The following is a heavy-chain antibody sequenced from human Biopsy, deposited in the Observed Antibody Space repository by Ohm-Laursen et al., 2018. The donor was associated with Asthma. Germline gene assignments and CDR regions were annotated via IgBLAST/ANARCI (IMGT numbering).Heavy chain of an antibody. V-gene: IGHV1-18*01. D-gene: IGHD3-10*01. CDR1: GYTFHSAG. CDR3: ARAVDYSHYYGIDV. Sequence: ASVKASCTTSGYTFHSAGITWVRQAPGQGLEWMGWISVYNGNTKVAQKLQDRVTMITDTSTSTAYMELRSLRSDDTAVYFCARAVDYSHYYGIDVWGQGTTVTVS. J-gene: IGHJ6*02. CDR2: ISVYNGNT.